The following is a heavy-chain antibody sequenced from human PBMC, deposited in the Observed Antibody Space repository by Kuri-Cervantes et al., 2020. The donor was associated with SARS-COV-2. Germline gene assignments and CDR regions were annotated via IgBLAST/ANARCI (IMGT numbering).Heavy chain of an antibody. J-gene: IGHJ4*02. Sequence: SETLSLTCTVSGGSISSGGYYWSWIRQPPGKGLEWIGEINHSGSTNYNPSLKSRVTISVGTSKNQFSLKLSSVTAADTAVYYCARASRLNSSGYYYSDPLLYFDYWGQGTLVTVSS. CDR3: ARASRLNSSGYYYSDPLLYFDY. D-gene: IGHD3-22*01. CDR1: GGSISSGGYY. V-gene: IGHV4-39*07. CDR2: INHSGST.